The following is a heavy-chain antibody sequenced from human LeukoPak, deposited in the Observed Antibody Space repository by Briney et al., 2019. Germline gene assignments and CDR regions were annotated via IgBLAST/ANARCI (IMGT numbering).Heavy chain of an antibody. CDR3: ARGRSSLGIAARPGGY. CDR1: GGSISSGDYY. D-gene: IGHD6-6*01. V-gene: IGHV4-30-2*01. Sequence: PSETLSLTCTVSGGSISSGDYYWSWIRQPPGKGLEWIGYIYHSGSTYYNPSLKSRVTISVDRSKNQFSLKLSSVTAADTAVYYCARGRSSLGIAARPGGYWGQGTLVTVSS. CDR2: IYHSGST. J-gene: IGHJ4*02.